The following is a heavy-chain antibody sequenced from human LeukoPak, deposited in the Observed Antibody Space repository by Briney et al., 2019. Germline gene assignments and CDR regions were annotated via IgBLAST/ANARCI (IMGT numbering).Heavy chain of an antibody. D-gene: IGHD1-1*01. V-gene: IGHV3-23*01. CDR2: IRSNGDTA. CDR3: AKGQELDDGVFDS. J-gene: IGHJ4*02. CDR1: GFTFSLIA. Sequence: GGSLRLSCGASGFTFSLIAMTWVRQAPGKGLEWVSTIRSNGDTAYNADPVRGRFAISRDNSKNALFLQMNSLRVEDTAIYYCAKGQELDDGVFDSWGQGTLVTVSS.